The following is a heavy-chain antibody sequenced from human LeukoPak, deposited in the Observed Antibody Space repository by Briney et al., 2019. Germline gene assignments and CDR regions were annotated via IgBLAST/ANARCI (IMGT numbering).Heavy chain of an antibody. CDR1: GYPINIDYS. V-gene: IGHV4-38-2*01. CDR3: AIMGLNTSGYYGHYDYDYRDV. D-gene: IGHD3-22*01. CDR2: ISPKGIT. Sequence: SETLSLTCFVSGYPINIDYSWGWIRQSPGQGLEWIGVISPKGITYYNPSLRGRVSISPDTSKNQFSLRLSSMTATDTAMYYCAIMGLNTSGYYGHYDYDYRDVWGKGTTVTVSS. J-gene: IGHJ6*03.